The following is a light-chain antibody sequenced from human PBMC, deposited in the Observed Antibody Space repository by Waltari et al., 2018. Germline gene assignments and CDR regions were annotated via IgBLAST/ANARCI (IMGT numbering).Light chain of an antibody. Sequence: QTVVTQEPSLSASPGGTVTLTCTLSSGSLSPTSYATWYQQTPGQAPRTLVYKGNSRSSGVPDRFSGSILGNKAALTITGAQADDECDYYCSLYMGSGIWVFGGGTKLTVL. V-gene: IGLV8-61*01. CDR1: SGSLSPTSY. CDR3: SLYMGSGIWV. J-gene: IGLJ3*02. CDR2: KGN.